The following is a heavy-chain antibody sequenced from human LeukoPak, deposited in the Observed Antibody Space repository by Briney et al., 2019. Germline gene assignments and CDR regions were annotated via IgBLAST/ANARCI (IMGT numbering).Heavy chain of an antibody. V-gene: IGHV3-23*01. Sequence: GGSLRLSCAASGFTFSSYAMSRVRQAPGKGLEWVSATSDSGGSIYYADSVKGRFTISRDNSKNTPYLQMNSLRAEDTAVYYCAKAMTKGPPFDYWGQGTLVTVSS. CDR2: TSDSGGSI. CDR1: GFTFSSYA. D-gene: IGHD3-22*01. CDR3: AKAMTKGPPFDY. J-gene: IGHJ4*02.